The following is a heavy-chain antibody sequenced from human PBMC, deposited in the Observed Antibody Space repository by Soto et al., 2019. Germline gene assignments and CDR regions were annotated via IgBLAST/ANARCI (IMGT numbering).Heavy chain of an antibody. D-gene: IGHD3-16*02. J-gene: IGHJ1*01. CDR1: GFPFSAYN. CDR3: ARDLFPGQQIVIPWFEH. V-gene: IGHV3-21*06. CDR2: ITSKTGQI. Sequence: PGGSLRLSCTGSGFPFSAYNMNWVRQVPGKGPEWISSITSKTGQIYYAESVKGRFTISRDNAKNSLYLEMNRLGAEDTAVYFCARDLFPGQQIVIPWFEHWGQGTLVTVS.